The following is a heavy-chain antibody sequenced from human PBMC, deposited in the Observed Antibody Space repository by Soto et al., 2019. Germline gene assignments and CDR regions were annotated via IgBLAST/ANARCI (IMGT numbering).Heavy chain of an antibody. CDR3: AGRVGATNYGMDV. CDR1: GFTFSSYG. D-gene: IGHD1-26*01. V-gene: IGHV3-30*03. J-gene: IGHJ6*02. Sequence: GGSLRLSCAASGFTFSSYGMHWVRQAPGKGLEWVAVISYDGSNKYYADSVKGRFTISRDNSKNTLYLQMNNLRAEDTAVYYCAGRVGATNYGMDVWGQGTTVTV. CDR2: ISYDGSNK.